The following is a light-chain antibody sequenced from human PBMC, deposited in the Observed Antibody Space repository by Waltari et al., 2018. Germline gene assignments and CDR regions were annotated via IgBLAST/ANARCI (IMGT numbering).Light chain of an antibody. CDR2: RNN. CDR1: RSNIGSNY. J-gene: IGLJ3*02. Sequence: QSVLTQPPSASGTPGQRATIPCSGSRSNIGSNYVYWYQQLPGTAPKLLIYRNNQRPSGVPDRFSGSKSGTSASLAISGLRSEDEADYYCAAWDDSLSGRVFGGGTKVTVL. V-gene: IGLV1-47*01. CDR3: AAWDDSLSGRV.